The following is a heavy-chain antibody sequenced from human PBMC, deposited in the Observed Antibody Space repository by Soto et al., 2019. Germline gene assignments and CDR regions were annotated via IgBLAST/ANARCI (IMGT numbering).Heavy chain of an antibody. V-gene: IGHV1-69*13. J-gene: IGHJ4*02. CDR2: IIPIFGTA. CDR1: GGTFSSYA. D-gene: IGHD4-17*01. Sequence: SVKVSCNASGGTFSSYAISWVRQAPGQGLEWMGGIIPIFGTANYAQKFQGRVTITADESTSTAYMELSSLRSEDTAVYYCASPRGYDDYDFDYWGQGTLVTVSS. CDR3: ASPRGYDDYDFDY.